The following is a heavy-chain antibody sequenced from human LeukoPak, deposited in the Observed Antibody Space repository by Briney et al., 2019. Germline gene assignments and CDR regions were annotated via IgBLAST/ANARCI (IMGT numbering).Heavy chain of an antibody. CDR3: ARSAYSSGWYWRAFDI. V-gene: IGHV3-64*01. Sequence: GGSLRLSCAASGFTFSSYAMHWVRQAPGKGLEYVSAISSNGGSTYYANSVKGRLTISRDNSKNTLYLQMGSLRAEDMAVYYCARSAYSSGWYWRAFDIWGQGTMVTVSS. CDR2: ISSNGGST. J-gene: IGHJ3*02. CDR1: GFTFSSYA. D-gene: IGHD6-19*01.